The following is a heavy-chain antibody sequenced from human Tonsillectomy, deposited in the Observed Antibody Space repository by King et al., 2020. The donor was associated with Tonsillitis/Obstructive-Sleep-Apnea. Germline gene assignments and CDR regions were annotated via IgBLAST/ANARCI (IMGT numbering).Heavy chain of an antibody. Sequence: QVQLVESGGGVVQPGRSLRLSCAASGFTFSSYGMYWVRQAPGKGLDWVAIISYEGSNKYYTDSVKGRFTISRDNSKNTLYLQMNSLRTEDTAVYFCAKDLEINIAVPGTVWFDPWGQGTLVTVSS. J-gene: IGHJ5*02. CDR1: GFTFSSYG. D-gene: IGHD6-19*01. CDR3: AKDLEINIAVPGTVWFDP. V-gene: IGHV3-30*18. CDR2: ISYEGSNK.